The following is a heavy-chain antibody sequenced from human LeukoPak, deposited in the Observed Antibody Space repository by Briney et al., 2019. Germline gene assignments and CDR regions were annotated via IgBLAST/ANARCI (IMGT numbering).Heavy chain of an antibody. J-gene: IGHJ4*02. D-gene: IGHD4-17*01. V-gene: IGHV4-59*01. CDR2: IYYSGST. CDR1: VGSISSYY. Sequence: PSETLSLTCTVSVGSISSYYWSWIRQPPGKGLEWIGYIYYSGSTNYNPSLKSRVTISIDTSKNQFSLKLSSVTAADTAVYYCAKAVTTGLDYFDYWGQGTLVTVSS. CDR3: AKAVTTGLDYFDY.